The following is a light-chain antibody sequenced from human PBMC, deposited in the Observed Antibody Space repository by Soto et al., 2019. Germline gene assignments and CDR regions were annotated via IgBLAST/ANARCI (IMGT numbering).Light chain of an antibody. J-gene: IGKJ2*01. CDR1: QTIVKY. CDR3: QQSYNTPT. CDR2: SAS. V-gene: IGKV1-39*01. Sequence: DIQMTQSPSSLSASVGDRVTITCRASQTIVKYLNWYQQRPGKAPKLLIYSASSLQSGVPSRFSGSGSGKDFTLTISSLQFEDFATYYCQQSYNTPTFGQGTKLEIK.